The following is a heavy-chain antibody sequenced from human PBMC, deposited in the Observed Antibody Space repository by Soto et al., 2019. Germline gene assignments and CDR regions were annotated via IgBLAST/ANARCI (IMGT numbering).Heavy chain of an antibody. CDR3: ARDGVVVPAASYYYYYGMDV. CDR1: GGTFSSYT. J-gene: IGHJ6*02. D-gene: IGHD2-2*01. Sequence: QVQLVQSGAEVKKPGSSVKVSCKASGGTFSSYTISWVRQAPGQGLEWMGRIIPILGIANYAQKFQGRVTITPDKSTSPAYMELSSLRSEDTAVYYCARDGVVVPAASYYYYYGMDVWGQGTTVTVSS. CDR2: IIPILGIA. V-gene: IGHV1-69*08.